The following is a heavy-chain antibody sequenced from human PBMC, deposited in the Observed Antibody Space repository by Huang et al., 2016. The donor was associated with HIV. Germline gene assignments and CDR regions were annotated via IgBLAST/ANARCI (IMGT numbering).Heavy chain of an antibody. CDR2: IIPICGSA. J-gene: IGHJ4*02. CDR1: GGTFSSYA. CDR3: ARDPDPYDSGGYFVRYFDY. V-gene: IGHV1-69*19. D-gene: IGHD3-22*01. Sequence: QVQLMQSGAEVRQPGSSVKVSCKPSGGTFSSYAINWVRQAPGQGLEWMGRIIPICGSANYAQKFQDRVPITADESTSTAYMEVSRLRCEDTAVDYCARDPDPYDSGGYFVRYFDYWGQGTLVTVSS.